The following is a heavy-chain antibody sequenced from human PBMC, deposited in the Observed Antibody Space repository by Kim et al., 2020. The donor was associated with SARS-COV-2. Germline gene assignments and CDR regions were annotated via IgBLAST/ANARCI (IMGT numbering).Heavy chain of an antibody. V-gene: IGHV4-59*13. J-gene: IGHJ3*02. CDR1: GGSISSYY. CDR2: IYYSGST. D-gene: IGHD6-19*01. CDR3: ARAVAGNDAFDI. Sequence: SETLSLTCTVSGGSISSYYWSWIRQPPGKGLEWIGYIYYSGSTNYNPSLKSRVTISVDTSKNQFSLKLSSVTAADTAVYYCARAVAGNDAFDIWGQGTMV.